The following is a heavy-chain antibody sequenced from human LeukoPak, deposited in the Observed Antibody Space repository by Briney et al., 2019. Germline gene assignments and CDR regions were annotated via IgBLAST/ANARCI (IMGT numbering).Heavy chain of an antibody. Sequence: PSETLSLTCTVSGGSISSYYWSWIRQPPGKGLEWSGYIYYSGSTDYNPSLKSRVTISVDTSRNQFSLRLSSVTAADTAVYYCARVTGYMTEDFFDYWGQGTLVTVSS. CDR3: ARVTGYMTEDFFDY. J-gene: IGHJ4*02. V-gene: IGHV4-59*01. CDR1: GGSISSYY. CDR2: IYYSGST. D-gene: IGHD6-13*01.